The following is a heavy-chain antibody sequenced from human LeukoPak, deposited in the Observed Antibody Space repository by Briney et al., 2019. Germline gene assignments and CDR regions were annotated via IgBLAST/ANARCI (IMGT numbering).Heavy chain of an antibody. D-gene: IGHD3-10*01. V-gene: IGHV4-30-2*01. CDR1: GGSISSGGYY. CDR2: IYHSGST. CDR3: ARDRGAAEVDY. Sequence: TLSLTCTVSGGSISSGGYYWSWIRQPPRKGLEWIGYIYHSGSTYYNPSLKSRVTISVDRSKNQFSLKLSSVTAADTAVYYCARDRGAAEVDYWGQGTLVTVSS. J-gene: IGHJ4*02.